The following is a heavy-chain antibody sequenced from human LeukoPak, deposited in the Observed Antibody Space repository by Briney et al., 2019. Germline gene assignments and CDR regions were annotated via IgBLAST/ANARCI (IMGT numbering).Heavy chain of an antibody. CDR3: ARVDYGDSTGY. CDR2: INPNSGGT. V-gene: IGHV1-2*02. CDR1: GYSFSNYG. J-gene: IGHJ4*02. D-gene: IGHD4-17*01. Sequence: ASVKASCKTSGYSFSNYGINWVRQAPGQGLEWMGWINPNSGGTNYAQKFQGRVTMTRDTSISTAYMELSRLRSDDTAVYYCARVDYGDSTGYWGQGTLVTVSS.